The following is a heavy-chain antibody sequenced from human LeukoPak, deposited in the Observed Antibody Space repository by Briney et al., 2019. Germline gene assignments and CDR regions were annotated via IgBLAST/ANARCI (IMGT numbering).Heavy chain of an antibody. Sequence: GGSLGLSCAASGFTFSSYAMHWVRQAPGKGLEWVAVISYDGSNKYYADSVKGRFTISRDNSKNTLYLQMNSLRAEDTAVYYCARGLYSSGWFFDYWGQGTLVTVSS. D-gene: IGHD6-19*01. CDR1: GFTFSSYA. CDR3: ARGLYSSGWFFDY. V-gene: IGHV3-30*04. CDR2: ISYDGSNK. J-gene: IGHJ4*02.